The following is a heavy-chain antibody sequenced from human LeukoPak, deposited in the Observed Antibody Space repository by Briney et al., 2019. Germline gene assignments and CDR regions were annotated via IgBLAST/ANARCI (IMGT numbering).Heavy chain of an antibody. D-gene: IGHD2-15*01. CDR2: ISPGDSDT. Sequence: GESLKISCKSSGYRFISYWIGWVRQMPGKGLEWMGIISPGDSDTRYSPSFQAQVTISADKSISTAYLQWSSLKAPDTAVYYCARRYCSAGSCLDYWGQGTLVTVSS. J-gene: IGHJ4*02. V-gene: IGHV5-51*01. CDR1: GYRFISYW. CDR3: ARRYCSAGSCLDY.